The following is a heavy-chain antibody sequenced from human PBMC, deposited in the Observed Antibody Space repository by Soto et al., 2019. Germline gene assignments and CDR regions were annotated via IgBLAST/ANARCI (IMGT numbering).Heavy chain of an antibody. D-gene: IGHD2-15*01. V-gene: IGHV4-39*07. CDR3: ARAAQSAFYKGYCSGGSCQPGFDY. Sequence: SETLSLTCIVSGDSISNTDYYWGWIRQPPGKGLEWVGSIDYSGSAYYNPTLKSRVTISVDTSNNQFSLKLTSVTAADTAVYYCARAAQSAFYKGYCSGGSCQPGFDYWGQGTLVTVSS. CDR2: IDYSGSA. CDR1: GDSISNTDYY. J-gene: IGHJ4*02.